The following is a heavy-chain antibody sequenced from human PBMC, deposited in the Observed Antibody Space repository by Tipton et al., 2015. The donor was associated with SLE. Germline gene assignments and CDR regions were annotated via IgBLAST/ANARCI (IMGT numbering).Heavy chain of an antibody. CDR1: GGSFSGYY. CDR3: ARARGSYQGYWYFDL. CDR2: VYYSGIT. D-gene: IGHD1-26*01. V-gene: IGHV4-59*01. Sequence: TLSLTCAVYGGSFSGYYWSWIRQPPGKGLEWIGYVYYSGITNYNPSLKSRVTISVDTSKNQFSLKLSSVTAADTAVYYCARARGSYQGYWYFDLWGRGTLVTVSS. J-gene: IGHJ2*01.